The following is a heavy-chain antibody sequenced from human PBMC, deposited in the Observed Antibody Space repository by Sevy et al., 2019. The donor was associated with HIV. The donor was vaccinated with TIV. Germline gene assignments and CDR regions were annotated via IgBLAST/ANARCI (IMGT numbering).Heavy chain of an antibody. V-gene: IGHV3-49*03. CDR1: GFTFGDYA. CDR2: IRRNSHEPYGGTT. D-gene: IGHD5-12*01. Sequence: GGSLRLSCTSSGFTFGDYAMSWFRQAPGKGLEWVAFIRRNSHEPYGGTTEYAASVKGRFTISRDASKSIAYLQMNSLKTEDTAVYYCTRALATADTPESYFDYWGQGILVTVSS. J-gene: IGHJ4*02. CDR3: TRALATADTPESYFDY.